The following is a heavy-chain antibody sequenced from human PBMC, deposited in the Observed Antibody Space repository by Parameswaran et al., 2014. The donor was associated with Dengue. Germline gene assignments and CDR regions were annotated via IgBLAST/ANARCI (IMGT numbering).Heavy chain of an antibody. D-gene: IGHD2-15*01. CDR3: ARLGPRGYCSGGSCYDAFDI. CDR2: IKQDGSEK. Sequence: VRQMPGKGLGWVANIKQDGSEKYYVDSVKGRFTISRDNAKNSLYLQMNSLRAEDTAVYYCARLGPRGYCSGGSCYDAFDIWGQGTMVTVSS. J-gene: IGHJ3*02. V-gene: IGHV3-7*01.